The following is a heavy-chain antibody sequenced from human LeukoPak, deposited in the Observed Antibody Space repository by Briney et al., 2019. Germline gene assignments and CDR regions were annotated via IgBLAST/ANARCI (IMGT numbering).Heavy chain of an antibody. CDR3: TRASTWGGDY. D-gene: IGHD7-27*01. V-gene: IGHV3-74*01. Sequence: GRSLRLSCAASGFTFSNYWMHWVRQAPGKGLGWFSRINSDGSSTSYADSVKGRFTISRDNAKNTLYLQVNSLRAEDTAVYYCTRASTWGGDYWGQGTLVTVSS. J-gene: IGHJ4*02. CDR2: INSDGSST. CDR1: GFTFSNYW.